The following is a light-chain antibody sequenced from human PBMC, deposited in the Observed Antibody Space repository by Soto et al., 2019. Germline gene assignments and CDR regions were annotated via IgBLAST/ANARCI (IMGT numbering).Light chain of an antibody. CDR3: QQRSNWPPIT. CDR2: DAS. CDR1: QSVSSY. J-gene: IGKJ5*01. V-gene: IGKV3-11*01. Sequence: SQSVSSYLAWYQQKPGQAPRLLIYDASNRATGIPARFSGSGSGTDFTLTISSLEPEDFAVYYCQQRSNWPPITFGQGTRLAIK.